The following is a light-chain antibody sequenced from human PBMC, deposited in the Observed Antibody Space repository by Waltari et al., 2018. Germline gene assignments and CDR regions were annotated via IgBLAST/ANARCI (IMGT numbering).Light chain of an antibody. CDR3: QQYNNWPPLT. CDR1: QSVRSN. V-gene: IGKV3-15*01. Sequence: EIVMTQSPATLSVSPGETVSLSCRASQSVRSNLAWYQQKPGQSPRLLSYGASTRATGIPARFSGSGSGTEFTLVISSLQSEDFAIFYCQQYNNWPPLTFGGGTKVEIK. J-gene: IGKJ4*01. CDR2: GAS.